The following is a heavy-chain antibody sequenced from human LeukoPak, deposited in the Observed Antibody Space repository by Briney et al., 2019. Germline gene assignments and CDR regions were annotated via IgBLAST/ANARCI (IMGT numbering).Heavy chain of an antibody. CDR3: TRGHYYGMDV. CDR2: ISSSSTYI. V-gene: IGHV3-21*01. J-gene: IGHJ6*04. Sequence: GGSLRLSCAASEFTFKSYNVNWVRQTPGKGLEWVSSISSSSTYIYYADSVKGRFTISRDNAKNSLYLQMNSLRAEDTAVYYCTRGHYYGMDVWGKGTTVTVST. CDR1: EFTFKSYN.